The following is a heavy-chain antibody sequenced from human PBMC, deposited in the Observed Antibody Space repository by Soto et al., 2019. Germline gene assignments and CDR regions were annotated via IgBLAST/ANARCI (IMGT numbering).Heavy chain of an antibody. V-gene: IGHV1-58*02. J-gene: IGHJ4*02. CDR3: AAMTYYYDSSGYSFDY. CDR2: IVVGSGNT. Sequence: ASVKVSFKASDYAFTSYGIAWGRQARGQRLERIGCIVVGSGNTNYAQKFQQRVTITWDMSTSTAYMQLSSLRSEDTAVYYCAAMTYYYDSSGYSFDYWGQGTLVTVSS. CDR1: DYAFTSYG. D-gene: IGHD3-22*01.